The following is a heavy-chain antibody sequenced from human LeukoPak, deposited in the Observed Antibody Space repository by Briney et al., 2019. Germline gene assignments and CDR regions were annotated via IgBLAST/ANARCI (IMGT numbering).Heavy chain of an antibody. Sequence: ASETLSLTCAVYGGSFSGYYWSWIRQPPGKGLEWIGEINHSGSTNYNPSLKSRVTISVDTSKNQFSLKLSSVTAADTAVYYCARAYCSSTSCYLGYWFDPWGQGTLVTVSS. CDR1: GGSFSGYY. CDR2: INHSGST. D-gene: IGHD2-2*01. J-gene: IGHJ5*02. V-gene: IGHV4-34*01. CDR3: ARAYCSSTSCYLGYWFDP.